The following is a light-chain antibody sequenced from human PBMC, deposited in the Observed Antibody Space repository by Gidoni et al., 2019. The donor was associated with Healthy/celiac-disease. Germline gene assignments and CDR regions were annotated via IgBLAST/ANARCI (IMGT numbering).Light chain of an antibody. V-gene: IGLV1-44*01. Sequence: QSMLTQPPSASGTPGQRVTISCSGSNSNIGSNTVNWYQQLPGTAPKLLIYSNNQRPSGVPDRFSGSKSGTSASLAISGLQSEDEADYYCAAWDDSLNVVFGGGTKVTVL. CDR3: AAWDDSLNVV. CDR1: NSNIGSNT. CDR2: SNN. J-gene: IGLJ2*01.